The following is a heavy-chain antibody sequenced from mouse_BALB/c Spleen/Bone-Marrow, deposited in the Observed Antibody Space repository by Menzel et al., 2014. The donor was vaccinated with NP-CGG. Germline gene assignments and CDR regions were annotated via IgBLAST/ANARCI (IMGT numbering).Heavy chain of an antibody. J-gene: IGHJ3*01. CDR2: ISPDSSTI. D-gene: IGHD4-1*01. CDR1: GFDFSRYW. V-gene: IGHV4-1*02. CDR3: APNWDRGFAY. Sequence: EVKLMESGGGLVQPGGSLKLSCAASGFDFSRYWMSWVRQAPGKGLEWIGEISPDSSTINYTPSLKDKFIISRDNAKNTLYLQMSKVRPEDTALYYCAPNWDRGFAYWGQGTLVTVSA.